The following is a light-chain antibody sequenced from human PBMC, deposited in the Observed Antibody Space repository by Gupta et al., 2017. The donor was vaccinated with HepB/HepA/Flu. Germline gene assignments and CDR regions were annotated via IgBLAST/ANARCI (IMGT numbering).Light chain of an antibody. CDR1: QSVTSN. Sequence: EILMTQSPATLSVSPGERVSLSCWASQSVTSNLAWYQQKPGQAPRLLIYGASTRATGIPARFSGSGSGTEFTLTISSLQSEDFAVYYCQQYNNWPPLTFGGGTXVEIK. CDR3: QQYNNWPPLT. J-gene: IGKJ4*01. V-gene: IGKV3-15*01. CDR2: GAS.